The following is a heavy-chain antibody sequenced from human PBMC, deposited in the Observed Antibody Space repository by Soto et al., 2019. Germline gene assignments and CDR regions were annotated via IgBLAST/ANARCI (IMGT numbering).Heavy chain of an antibody. V-gene: IGHV4-34*01. D-gene: IGHD3-10*01. CDR1: GGSFSGYY. CDR3: ARGRGVRGSIITTYYYYSLDV. CDR2: INHSGDT. Sequence: PETLSLTCAVYGGSFSGYYRSWSRQPPWRWLEWIGEINHSGDTNYNPSLKSRVTISVDTSKNQFSLKVTSVTAADTAVYYCARGRGVRGSIITTYYYYSLDVWGQGTTVTVS. J-gene: IGHJ6*02.